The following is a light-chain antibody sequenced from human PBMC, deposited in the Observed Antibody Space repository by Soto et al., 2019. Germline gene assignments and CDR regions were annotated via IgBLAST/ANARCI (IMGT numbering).Light chain of an antibody. CDR1: SSDVGGYTF. CDR2: DVN. Sequence: QSALTQPASVSGSPGQSITISCTGTSSDVGGYTFVSWYQQHPGKVPKLMIFDVNRRPSEVSDRFSGSKSGNTASLTISGLQAEEEGDYYCCSYTSNGTHVFGSGTKLTVL. CDR3: CSYTSNGTHV. J-gene: IGLJ1*01. V-gene: IGLV2-14*03.